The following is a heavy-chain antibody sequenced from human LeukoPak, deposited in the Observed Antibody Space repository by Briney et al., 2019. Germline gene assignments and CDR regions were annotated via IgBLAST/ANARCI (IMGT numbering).Heavy chain of an antibody. CDR3: ASQRRGGSSYYMDV. CDR1: GGSFSGYY. J-gene: IGHJ6*03. CDR2: INHSGST. Sequence: SETLSLTCAVYGGSFSGYYWSWIRQPPGKGLEWIGEINHSGSTNYNPSLKSRVTISVDTSKNQFSLKLSSVTAADMAVYYCASQRRGGSSYYMDVWGKGTTVTVAS. V-gene: IGHV4-34*01. D-gene: IGHD6-6*01.